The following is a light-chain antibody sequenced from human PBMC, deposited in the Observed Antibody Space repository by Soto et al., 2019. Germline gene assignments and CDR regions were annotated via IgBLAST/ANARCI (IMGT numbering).Light chain of an antibody. J-gene: IGLJ1*01. CDR1: SSDVGGYDY. Sequence: QAVVTQPPSASGSPGQSVTISCTGTSSDVGGYDYVSWYQQHPGKAPKLMIYEVTIRPSGVSDRVSGSKSGNTASLTVSGLQAEDEADYYCSSYTGGNPSYVFGTGTKLTVL. CDR3: SSYTGGNPSYV. CDR2: EVT. V-gene: IGLV2-8*01.